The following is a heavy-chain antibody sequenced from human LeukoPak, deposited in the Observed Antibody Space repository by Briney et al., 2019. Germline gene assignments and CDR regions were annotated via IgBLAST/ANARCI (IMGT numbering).Heavy chain of an antibody. J-gene: IGHJ6*02. Sequence: PGGSLRLSCAASGFTFSNAWMSWVRQAPGKGLEWVSYISSSGSTIYYADSVKGRFTISRDNAKNSLYLQMNSLRAEDTAVYYCATTAGGNYGMDVWGQGTTVTVSS. CDR3: ATTAGGNYGMDV. CDR1: GFTFSNAW. D-gene: IGHD5-18*01. CDR2: ISSSGSTI. V-gene: IGHV3-11*01.